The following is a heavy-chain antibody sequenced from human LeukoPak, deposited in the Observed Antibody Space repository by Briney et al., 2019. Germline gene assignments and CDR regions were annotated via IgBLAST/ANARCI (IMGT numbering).Heavy chain of an antibody. CDR1: GYTFTGYY. J-gene: IGHJ6*03. D-gene: IGHD6-19*01. CDR2: INPNSGGT. V-gene: IGHV1-2*02. Sequence: EASVKVSCKASGYTFTGYYMHWVRQAPGQGLEWMGWINPNSGGTNYAQKFQGRVTMTRDTSISTAYMELSRLKSDDTAVYYCARVRIAVAILGYYYYMDVWGKGTTVTVSS. CDR3: ARVRIAVAILGYYYYMDV.